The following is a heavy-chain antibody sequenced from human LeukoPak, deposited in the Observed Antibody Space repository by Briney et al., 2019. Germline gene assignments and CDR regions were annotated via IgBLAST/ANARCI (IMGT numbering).Heavy chain of an antibody. J-gene: IGHJ6*04. V-gene: IGHV1-69*13. CDR1: GGTFISYA. Sequence: ASVKVSYKASGGTFISYAISWVRQAPGQGLEWMGGIIPIFGTANYAQKFQGRVTITADESTSTAYMELSSLRSEDTAVYYCASRQEGSGSYYYYYYGMDVWGKGTTVTVSS. CDR3: ASRQEGSGSYYYYYYGMDV. D-gene: IGHD3-10*01. CDR2: IIPIFGTA.